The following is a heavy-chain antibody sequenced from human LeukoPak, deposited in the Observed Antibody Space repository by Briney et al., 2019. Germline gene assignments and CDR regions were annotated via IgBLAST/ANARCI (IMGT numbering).Heavy chain of an antibody. CDR1: GGSISSNNYF. J-gene: IGHJ4*02. CDR2: IYDSGST. D-gene: IGHD6-13*01. V-gene: IGHV4-39*07. Sequence: SETLSLTCTVSGGSISSNNYFWGWIRQPPGKGLERIGSIYDSGSTYYNPSLKSRVTISVDTSKNQFSLKLSSVTAADTAVYYCARGIRSWYPFDYWGQGTLVTVSS. CDR3: ARGIRSWYPFDY.